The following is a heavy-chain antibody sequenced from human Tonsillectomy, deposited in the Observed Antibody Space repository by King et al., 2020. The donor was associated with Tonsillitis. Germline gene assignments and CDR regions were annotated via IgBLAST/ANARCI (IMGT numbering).Heavy chain of an antibody. CDR3: ARDRDTRYDFWRGYYYYYYGMDV. J-gene: IGHJ6*02. Sequence: VQLVESGGGLVKPGGSLRLSCAASGFTFSDYYMSWIRQAPGKGLEWVSYISSSSSYTNYADSVKGRFTISRDNAKNSLYLQMNSLRAEDTAVYYCARDRDTRYDFWRGYYYYYYGMDVWGQGTTVTVSS. CDR1: GFTFSDYY. D-gene: IGHD3-3*01. V-gene: IGHV3-11*06. CDR2: ISSSSSYT.